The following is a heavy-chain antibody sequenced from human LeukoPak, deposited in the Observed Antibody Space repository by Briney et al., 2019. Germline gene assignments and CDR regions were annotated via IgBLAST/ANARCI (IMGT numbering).Heavy chain of an antibody. CDR2: IGTSGRYI. CDR3: ARELVVGQQWFFDY. V-gene: IGHV3-21*04. D-gene: IGHD6-19*01. Sequence: GGSLRLSCAASGFTFSSYPLNWVRQAPGKGLEWVSSIGTSGRYIYYADSVKGRFTISRDNAKNSLYLQMNSLRAEDTALYYCARELVVGQQWFFDYWGQGTLVTVSS. J-gene: IGHJ4*02. CDR1: GFTFSSYP.